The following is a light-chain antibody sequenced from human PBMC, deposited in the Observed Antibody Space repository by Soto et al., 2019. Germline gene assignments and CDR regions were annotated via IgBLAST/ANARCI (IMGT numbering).Light chain of an antibody. Sequence: IVLTQSPGTLFLSPGERATLSCRASQNIGTYLAWYHQKPGQAPSLLIFGASTRANGVPDRFSGSGSRTDFTLTISRLDPEDFAVYYCQQYGTSPRWTFGQGTKVDIK. CDR1: QNIGTY. J-gene: IGKJ1*01. CDR2: GAS. V-gene: IGKV3-20*01. CDR3: QQYGTSPRWT.